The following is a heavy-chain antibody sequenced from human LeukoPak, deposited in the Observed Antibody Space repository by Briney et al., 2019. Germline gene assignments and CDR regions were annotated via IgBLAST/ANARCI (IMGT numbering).Heavy chain of an antibody. V-gene: IGHV4-30-4*01. J-gene: IGHJ4*02. CDR1: GDSLSSGDYY. CDR3: ARGGCSGGSCYFDY. D-gene: IGHD2-15*01. Sequence: SETLSLTCTVSGDSLSSGDYYWSWIRQPPGKGLEWIGYIYYSGSAYYNPSLKSRVIISIDTSKSQFSLKLSSVTAADTAVYYCARGGCSGGSCYFDYRGQGNLVTVSS. CDR2: IYYSGSA.